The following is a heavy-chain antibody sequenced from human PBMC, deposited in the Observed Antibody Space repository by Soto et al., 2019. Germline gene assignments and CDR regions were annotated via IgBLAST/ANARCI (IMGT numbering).Heavy chain of an antibody. J-gene: IGHJ4*02. CDR2: IIPLFGTA. D-gene: IGHD3-10*01. CDR3: ARDTFGELYKAYY. Sequence: SVKVSCKASGGTFSTYAIDWVRQAPGQGLEWMGGIIPLFGTAKYAQNFQGRITMTTDTSTSTVYMELRSLRSEDTAVYYCARDTFGELYKAYYCGQGTLVTVSS. V-gene: IGHV1-69*05. CDR1: GGTFSTYA.